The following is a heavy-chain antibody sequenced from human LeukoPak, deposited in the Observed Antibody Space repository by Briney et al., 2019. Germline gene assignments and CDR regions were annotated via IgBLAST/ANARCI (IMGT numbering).Heavy chain of an antibody. V-gene: IGHV4-38-2*02. Sequence: PSETLSLTCTVSGYSISSGYYWGWIRQPPGKGLEWIGSIYHSGSTYYNPSLKSRVTISVDTSKNQFSLKLSSVTAADTAVYYCARVRVGGATPDYWGQGTLVTVPS. CDR1: GYSISSGYY. CDR3: ARVRVGGATPDY. J-gene: IGHJ4*02. D-gene: IGHD6-25*01. CDR2: IYHSGST.